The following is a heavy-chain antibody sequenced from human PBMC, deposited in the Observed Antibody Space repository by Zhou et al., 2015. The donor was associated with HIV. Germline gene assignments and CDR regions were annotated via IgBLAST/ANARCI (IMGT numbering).Heavy chain of an antibody. CDR1: GGTFSSYA. D-gene: IGHD3-10*01. CDR3: ARGQQGYYYGSGSYSGYYFDY. CDR2: IIPIFGTA. Sequence: QVQLVQSGAEVKKPGSSVKVSCKASGGTFSSYAISWVRQAPGQGLEWMGGIIPIFGTANYAQKFQGRVTITADESTSTAYMELSSLRSEDTAVYYCARGQQGYYYGSGSYSGYYFDYWGQGTLVTVSS. J-gene: IGHJ4*02. V-gene: IGHV1-69*01.